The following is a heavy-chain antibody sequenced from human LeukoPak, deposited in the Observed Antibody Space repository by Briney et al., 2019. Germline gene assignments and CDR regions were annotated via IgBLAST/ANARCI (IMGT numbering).Heavy chain of an antibody. D-gene: IGHD1-26*01. J-gene: IGHJ4*02. CDR3: AKLVGATVFDY. CDR2: ISYDGSNK. CDR1: GFTFSDNW. Sequence: GGSLRLSCAASGFTFSDNWMRWVRQAPGKGLEWVAVISYDGSNKYYAGSVKGRFTISRDNSKNTLYLQMNSLRAEDTAVYYCAKLVGATVFDYWGQGTLVTVSS. V-gene: IGHV3-30*18.